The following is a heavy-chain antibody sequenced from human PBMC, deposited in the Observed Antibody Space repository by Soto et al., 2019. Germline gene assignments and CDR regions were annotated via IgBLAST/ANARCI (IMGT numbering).Heavy chain of an antibody. D-gene: IGHD6-13*01. V-gene: IGHV4-4*02. CDR3: GRDQGSHPGD. J-gene: IGHJ4*02. Sequence: QVQLQESGPGLVRPSGTVSLTCAVSGLSISSDNWWSWVRHPPGKGLEWIGEIHHSGSTNYNPSLKSRVTMSVVPSKDLFSLTLNSVTAADTAFYYCGRDQGSHPGDWGQGTLVSVSS. CDR1: GLSISSDNW. CDR2: IHHSGST.